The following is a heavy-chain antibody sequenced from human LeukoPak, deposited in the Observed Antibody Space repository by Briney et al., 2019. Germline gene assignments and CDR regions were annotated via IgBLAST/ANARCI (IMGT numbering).Heavy chain of an antibody. CDR1: GYTFTSNG. CDR3: ARDNHYNPQVK. J-gene: IGHJ4*02. CDR2: ISTNNGDT. V-gene: IGHV1-18*01. Sequence: ASVKVSCKASGYTFTSNGISWVRQAPGQGLEWMGWISTNNGDTKYGKKFQGRVSMTTDTSTSTTYMEVRSLRSDDTAVYYCARDNHYNPQVKGGQGPLVTVSS. D-gene: IGHD1-14*01.